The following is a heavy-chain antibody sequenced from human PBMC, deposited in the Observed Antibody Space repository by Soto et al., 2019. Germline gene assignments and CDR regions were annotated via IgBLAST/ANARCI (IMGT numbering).Heavy chain of an antibody. CDR2: IWYDGSNK. CDR1: GFTFSSYG. Sequence: SCAASGFTFSSYGMHWVRQAPGKGLEWVAVIWYDGSNKYYADSVKGRFTISRDNSKNTLYLQMNSLRAEDTAVYYCARSGIAAAGDYYYGMDVWGQGTTVTVSS. D-gene: IGHD6-13*01. V-gene: IGHV3-33*01. J-gene: IGHJ6*02. CDR3: ARSGIAAAGDYYYGMDV.